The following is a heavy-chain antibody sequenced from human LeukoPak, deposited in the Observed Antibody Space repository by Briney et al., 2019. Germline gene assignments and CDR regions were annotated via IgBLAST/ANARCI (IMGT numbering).Heavy chain of an antibody. CDR3: GRHQHSGSYGAFDI. V-gene: IGHV5-51*01. Sequence: GESLKISCQGSGYTFTAYWIGWVRQMPGKGLEWVGIIHPGDSDTRYSPSFQGQVTISADKSITTAYLRWSSLKASDTAMYYCGRHQHSGSYGAFDIWGQGTMVTVSS. J-gene: IGHJ3*02. D-gene: IGHD1-26*01. CDR2: IHPGDSDT. CDR1: GYTFTAYW.